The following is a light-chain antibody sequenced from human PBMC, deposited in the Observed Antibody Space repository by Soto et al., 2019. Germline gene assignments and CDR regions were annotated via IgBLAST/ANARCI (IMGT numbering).Light chain of an antibody. V-gene: IGKV3-20*01. J-gene: IGKJ2*01. CDR3: QQLGSSPYT. CDR1: QSVNIGY. Sequence: EIVLTQSPGTLSLSPGERATLSCRASQSVNIGYLAWYQQKPGQAPRLLLYGASSRATGIPDRFSGSGSGTDFTLTISRLEPEDFAVYYCQQLGSSPYTFGQGTNLEIK. CDR2: GAS.